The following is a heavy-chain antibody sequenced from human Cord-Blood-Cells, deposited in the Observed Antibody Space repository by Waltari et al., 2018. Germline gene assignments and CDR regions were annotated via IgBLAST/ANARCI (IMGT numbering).Heavy chain of an antibody. J-gene: IGHJ4*02. D-gene: IGHD6-19*01. CDR3: ARDIAVAGTGD. CDR2: INHSGST. CDR1: GGSFRGYY. Sequence: QVQIQQWGAGLLKPSETLSLTCAVYGGSFRGYYWHWIRQPPGKGLEWIGEINHSGSTNYNPSLKSRVTISVDTSKNQFSLKLSSVTAADTAVYYCARDIAVAGTGDWGQGTLVTVSS. V-gene: IGHV4-34*01.